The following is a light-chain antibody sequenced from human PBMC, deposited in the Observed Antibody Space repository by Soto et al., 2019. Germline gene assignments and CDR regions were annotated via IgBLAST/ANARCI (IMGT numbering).Light chain of an antibody. J-gene: IGLJ2*01. CDR3: SSFADGATFV. V-gene: IGLV2-23*02. Sequence: QSALTQPASVSGSPGQSITISCTGTSNDVGGYNLVSWYQQHPGKVPKLIIYEATKRPSGVSDRFSGSRSGNTASLTISALRAEDEADYSCSSFADGATFVFGGGTKVTVL. CDR1: SNDVGGYNL. CDR2: EAT.